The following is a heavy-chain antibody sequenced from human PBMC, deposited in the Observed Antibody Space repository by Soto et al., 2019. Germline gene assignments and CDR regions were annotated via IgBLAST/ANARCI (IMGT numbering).Heavy chain of an antibody. Sequence: QVQLVQSGAEVKKPGSSVKVSCKASGGTFSSYTITWVRQAPGQGLEWMGRIIPSLGRANYAQKFQGRVTITADKSTSTAYMELSSLRSEDTAVYSCARLGVNSGYDLWGQGTLVTVSS. CDR3: ARLGVNSGYDL. J-gene: IGHJ4*02. D-gene: IGHD5-12*01. CDR1: GGTFSSYT. V-gene: IGHV1-69*02. CDR2: IIPSLGRA.